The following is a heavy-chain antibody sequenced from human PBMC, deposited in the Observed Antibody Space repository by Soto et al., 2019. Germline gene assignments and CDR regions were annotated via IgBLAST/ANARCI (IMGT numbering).Heavy chain of an antibody. CDR3: ARVGLAAVRGNWFDP. CDR1: GGSISSYY. Sequence: SETLSLTCTVSGGSISSYYWSWIRQPPGKGLEWIGYIYYSGSTNYNPSLKSRVTISVDTSKNQFSLKLSSVTAADTAVYYCARVGLAAVRGNWFDPWGQRTLVTVSS. D-gene: IGHD6-13*01. J-gene: IGHJ5*02. V-gene: IGHV4-59*01. CDR2: IYYSGST.